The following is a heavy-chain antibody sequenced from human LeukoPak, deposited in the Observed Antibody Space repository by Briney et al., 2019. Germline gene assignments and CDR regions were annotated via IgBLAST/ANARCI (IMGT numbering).Heavy chain of an antibody. CDR3: ARDSAQEMATIVVDY. CDR1: GFTFSSYA. Sequence: GGSLRLSCAASGFTFSSYAMPWVRQAPGKGLEYVSAISSNGGSTYYANSVKGRFTISRDNSKNTLYLQMGSLRAEDVAVYYCARDSAQEMATIVVDYWGQGTLVTVSS. D-gene: IGHD5-24*01. V-gene: IGHV3-64*01. CDR2: ISSNGGST. J-gene: IGHJ4*02.